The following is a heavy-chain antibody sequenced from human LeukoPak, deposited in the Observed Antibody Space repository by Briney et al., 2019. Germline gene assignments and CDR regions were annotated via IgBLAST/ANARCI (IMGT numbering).Heavy chain of an antibody. CDR2: IYTSGSM. CDR1: GDSNSNYY. V-gene: IGHV4-4*07. J-gene: IGHJ4*02. D-gene: IGHD2-21*02. Sequence: SETLSLTCTVSGDSNSNYYWSWIRQPAGKGLEWIGRIYTSGSMNYNPSLKSRVTMSVDTSNNQFSLKLSSVTAADTAVYYCARGPAGEEYCGGDCYRTNFDYWGQGTLVTVSS. CDR3: ARGPAGEEYCGGDCYRTNFDY.